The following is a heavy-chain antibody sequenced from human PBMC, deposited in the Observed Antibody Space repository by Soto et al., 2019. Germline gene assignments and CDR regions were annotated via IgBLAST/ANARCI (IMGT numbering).Heavy chain of an antibody. Sequence: PGGSLRLSCAASGFTFDDYAMHWVRQAPGEGLEWVSGISWNSGSIGYADSVKGRFTISRDNAKNSLYLQMNSLRAEDTALYYCAKDHYDILTGYHNYFDYWGQGTLVTVSS. D-gene: IGHD3-9*01. J-gene: IGHJ4*02. CDR2: ISWNSGSI. CDR3: AKDHYDILTGYHNYFDY. CDR1: GFTFDDYA. V-gene: IGHV3-9*01.